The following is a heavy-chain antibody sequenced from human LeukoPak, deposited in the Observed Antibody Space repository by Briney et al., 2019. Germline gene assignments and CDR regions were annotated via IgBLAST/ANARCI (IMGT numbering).Heavy chain of an antibody. CDR1: GCTFTSYG. J-gene: IGHJ4*02. V-gene: IGHV1-18*04. CDR3: ARGLAEQQLVVDY. CDR2: ISGYNGNT. Sequence: ASVKVSCKASGCTFTSYGFNWVRQAPGHGLEWMGWISGYNGNTNYAQKFQGRVTLTTDTSTTTAYMELRRLTSDDTAVYYCARGLAEQQLVVDYWGQGTLVTVSS. D-gene: IGHD6-13*01.